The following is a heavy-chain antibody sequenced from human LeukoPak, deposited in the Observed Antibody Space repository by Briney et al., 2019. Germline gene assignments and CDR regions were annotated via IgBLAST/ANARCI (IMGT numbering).Heavy chain of an antibody. CDR2: IGGSGGST. CDR1: GFTFSSYA. J-gene: IGHJ4*02. Sequence: PGGSLRLSCAASGFTFSSYAMSWVRQAPGKGLEWVSSIGGSGGSTYYADSVKGRFTISRDNSKNTLYMQMNSLRAEDTAVYYSTKEVAAAGYFDYWGQGTLVTVSS. CDR3: TKEVAAAGYFDY. V-gene: IGHV3-23*01. D-gene: IGHD6-13*01.